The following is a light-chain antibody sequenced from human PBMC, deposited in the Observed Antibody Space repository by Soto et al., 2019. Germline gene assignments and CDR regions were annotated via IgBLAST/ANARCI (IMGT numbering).Light chain of an antibody. CDR1: SSDVGGYNY. Sequence: QSALTQPPSASGSLGQSVTISCTGTSSDVGGYNYVSWHQQHPGKAPKLMIYEVTKRPSGVPARFSGSKSGNTASLTVSGLQAEDEAEYYCSAFAGGGNPVLFGGGTKLTVL. J-gene: IGLJ2*01. CDR3: SAFAGGGNPVL. CDR2: EVT. V-gene: IGLV2-8*01.